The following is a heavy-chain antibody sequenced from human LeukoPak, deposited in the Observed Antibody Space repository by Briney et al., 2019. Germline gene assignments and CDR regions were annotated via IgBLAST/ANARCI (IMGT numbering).Heavy chain of an antibody. J-gene: IGHJ1*01. CDR1: GYTFTGYY. D-gene: IGHD3-22*01. Sequence: ASVNVSCKASGYTFTGYYMHWVRQPPAQGLEWMGWINPTYGGTNYAQKFQGRVTMTRDASISTAYMELSRLRSDDTAVYYCARDSGYYDSSGYYSAAEYFQHWGQGTLVTVSS. CDR2: INPTYGGT. CDR3: ARDSGYYDSSGYYSAAEYFQH. V-gene: IGHV1-2*02.